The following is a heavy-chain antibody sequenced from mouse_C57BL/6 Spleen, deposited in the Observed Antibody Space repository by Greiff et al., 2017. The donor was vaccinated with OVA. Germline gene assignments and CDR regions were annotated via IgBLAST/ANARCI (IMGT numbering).Heavy chain of an antibody. Sequence: VQLKQPGAELVKPGASVKLSCKASGYTFTSYWMHWVKQRPGQGLEWIGMIHPNSGSTNYNEKFKSKATLTVDKSSSTAYMQLSSLTSEDSAVYYGARGGDYDGGLFAYWGQGTLVTVSA. V-gene: IGHV1-64*01. J-gene: IGHJ3*01. CDR3: ARGGDYDGGLFAY. CDR1: GYTFTSYW. CDR2: IHPNSGST. D-gene: IGHD2-4*01.